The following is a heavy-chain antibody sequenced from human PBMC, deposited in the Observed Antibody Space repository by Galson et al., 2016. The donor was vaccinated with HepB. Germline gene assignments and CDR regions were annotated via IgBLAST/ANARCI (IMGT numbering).Heavy chain of an antibody. Sequence: SETLSLTCTVFGPISGYYWSWIRQSPGRGLEWIGYIYYNGNTNFNPSLKSRVAMSVAVSENQFSLRMDSVTAADTAVYYCARLRRDGYNFRFFYGLDFWGQGITVTVSS. CDR3: ARLRRDGYNFRFFYGLDF. CDR2: IYYNGNT. J-gene: IGHJ6*01. V-gene: IGHV4-59*12. D-gene: IGHD5-24*01. CDR1: GPISGYY.